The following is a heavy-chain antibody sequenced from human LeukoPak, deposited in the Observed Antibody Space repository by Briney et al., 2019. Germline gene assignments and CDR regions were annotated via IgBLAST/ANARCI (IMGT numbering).Heavy chain of an antibody. CDR2: IYPGDSDT. CDR3: ATPFQPDSGSYGGAFDI. J-gene: IGHJ3*02. Sequence: GASLKISCKGSGYGFTSYWIGWVRQMPGKGLEWMGIIYPGDSDTRYSPSFQGQVTISADKSISTAYLQWSSLKASDTAMYYCATPFQPDSGSYGGAFDIWGQGTMVTVSS. V-gene: IGHV5-51*01. CDR1: GYGFTSYW. D-gene: IGHD1-26*01.